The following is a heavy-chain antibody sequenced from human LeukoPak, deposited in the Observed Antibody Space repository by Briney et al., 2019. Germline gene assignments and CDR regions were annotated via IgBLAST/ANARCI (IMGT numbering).Heavy chain of an antibody. CDR2: IDADGGRT. D-gene: IGHD1-26*01. CDR1: GFLLDAYD. J-gene: IGHJ6*02. CDR3: GTWAFYLGLDV. V-gene: IGHV3-43*02. Sequence: GGSLRLSCGASGFLLDAYDKQGVRRSRGRGGVGVSHIDADGGRTYYADSVKGRFTISRDNSKNSLYLEMTSLRAEDSALYYCGTWAFYLGLDVWGRGTTVTVSS.